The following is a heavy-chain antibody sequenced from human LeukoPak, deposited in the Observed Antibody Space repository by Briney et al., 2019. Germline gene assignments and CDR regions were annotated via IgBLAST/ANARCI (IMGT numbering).Heavy chain of an antibody. D-gene: IGHD6-19*01. Sequence: SVKVSCKASGGTFSSYAISWVRQAPGQGLEWMGGIIPIFGTANYAQTFPGRVTITADESTSTAYMELSSLRSEDTAVYYCASAYSQWLVPDYWGQGTLVTVSS. CDR3: ASAYSQWLVPDY. V-gene: IGHV1-69*13. CDR2: IIPIFGTA. J-gene: IGHJ4*02. CDR1: GGTFSSYA.